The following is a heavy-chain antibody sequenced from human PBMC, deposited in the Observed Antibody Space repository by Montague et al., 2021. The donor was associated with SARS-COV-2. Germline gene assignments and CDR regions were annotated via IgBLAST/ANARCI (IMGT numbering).Heavy chain of an antibody. Sequence: SETLSLTCTVSGGSISSGSYYWSWIRQPPGKGLEWIGGIYYSGTTYYNPSLQSRVTISVDTSKKQFSLKLSSVTAADTAVYYCARDIAVAGLFDYWGQGTLVTVSS. CDR3: ARDIAVAGLFDY. V-gene: IGHV4-39*02. J-gene: IGHJ4*02. CDR1: GGSISSGSYY. D-gene: IGHD6-19*01. CDR2: IYYSGTT.